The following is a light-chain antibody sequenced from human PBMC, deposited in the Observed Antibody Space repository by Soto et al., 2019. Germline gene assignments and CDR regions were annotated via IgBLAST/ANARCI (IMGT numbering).Light chain of an antibody. CDR2: KAS. CDR1: QTISSW. Sequence: DIQMTQSPSTLSGSVGDRVTITCRASQTISSWLAWYQQKPGKAPKLLIYKASTLKSGVPSRFSGSGSVTEFTLTISSLQPDDFGTYYCQHYNSYSEAFGQGTKVELK. J-gene: IGKJ1*01. CDR3: QHYNSYSEA. V-gene: IGKV1-5*03.